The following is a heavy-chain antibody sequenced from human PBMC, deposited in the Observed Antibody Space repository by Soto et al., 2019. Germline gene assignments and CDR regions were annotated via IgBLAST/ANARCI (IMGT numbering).Heavy chain of an antibody. J-gene: IGHJ6*02. Sequence: XXSLRLGCAAAGFFFGSYGIHWVLQAPGKGLESVAVIWYNGNNKYYADSVKGRFTIPRDNSKNTLYLQMNSLRAEDTAVYYCARSRTGTTYGGMDVWGQGTTVTVS. CDR1: GFFFGSYG. CDR3: ARSRTGTTYGGMDV. V-gene: IGHV3-33*01. CDR2: IWYNGNNK. D-gene: IGHD1-7*01.